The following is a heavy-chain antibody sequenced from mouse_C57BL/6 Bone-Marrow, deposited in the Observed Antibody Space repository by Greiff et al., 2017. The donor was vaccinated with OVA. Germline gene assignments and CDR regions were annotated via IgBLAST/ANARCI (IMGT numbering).Heavy chain of an antibody. CDR1: GFTFSSYT. Sequence: DVQLVESGGGLVKPGGSLKLSCAASGFTFSSYTMSWVRQTPEKRLEWVATISGGGGNTYYPDSVKGRFTISRDNAKNTLYLQMSSLRSEDTALYYCARRYYGSIYWYFDVWGTGTTVTVSS. CDR3: ARRYYGSIYWYFDV. D-gene: IGHD1-1*01. J-gene: IGHJ1*03. CDR2: ISGGGGNT. V-gene: IGHV5-9*01.